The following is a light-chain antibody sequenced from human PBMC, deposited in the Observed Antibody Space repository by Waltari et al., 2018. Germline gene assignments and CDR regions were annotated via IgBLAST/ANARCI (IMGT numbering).Light chain of an antibody. CDR3: QQRSHWPPEYT. V-gene: IGKV3-15*01. J-gene: IGKJ2*01. CDR1: QSVSSN. Sequence: EIVMTQSPATLSVSPGERATLSCRASQSVSSNLAWYQQKPGQAPRLLIFGASSRATGIPGRFSGSGSGTEFTLTISSLQSEDFAVYYCQQRSHWPPEYTFGQGTKLEIK. CDR2: GAS.